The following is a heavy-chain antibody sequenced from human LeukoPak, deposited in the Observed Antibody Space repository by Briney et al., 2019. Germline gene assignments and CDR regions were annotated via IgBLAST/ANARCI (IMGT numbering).Heavy chain of an antibody. CDR1: GGSISSGGYY. V-gene: IGHV4-30-2*01. J-gene: IGHJ1*01. CDR2: IYHSGST. CDR3: ARVAAGIGFFQH. Sequence: SETLSLTCTVSGGSISSGGYYWSWIRQPPGKGLEWIGYIYHSGSTYYNPSLKSRVTISVDRSKNQFSLKLSSVTAADTAVYYCARVAAGIGFFQHWGQGTLVTVSS. D-gene: IGHD6-13*01.